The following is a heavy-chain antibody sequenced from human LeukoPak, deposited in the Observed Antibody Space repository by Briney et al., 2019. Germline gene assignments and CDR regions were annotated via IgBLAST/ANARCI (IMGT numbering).Heavy chain of an antibody. V-gene: IGHV1-2*02. CDR1: GYTFTGYY. CDR2: INPNSGGT. D-gene: IGHD1-26*01. CDR3: ARDRALSGSYHYYFDY. Sequence: ASVKVSCKASGYTFTGYYMHWVRQAPGQGLEWMGWINPNSGGTNYAQKLQGRVTMTRDTSISTAYMELSRLRSDDTAVYYCARDRALSGSYHYYFDYWGQGTLVTVSS. J-gene: IGHJ4*02.